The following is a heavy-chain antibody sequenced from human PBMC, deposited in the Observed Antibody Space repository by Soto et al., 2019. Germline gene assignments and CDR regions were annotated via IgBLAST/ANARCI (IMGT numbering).Heavy chain of an antibody. CDR1: GGSISSGGYY. Sequence: QVQLQESGPGLVKPSQTLSLTCTVSGGSISSGGYYWSWIRQHPGKGLEWIGYIYYSGSTYYNPSLKSRVTISVDTSKTQFSLKLSSVSAADTAVYYFATVNCSCGSSSIDFCRQGTLVTVSS. CDR3: ATVNCSCGSSSIDF. J-gene: IGHJ4*02. V-gene: IGHV4-31*03. D-gene: IGHD2-15*01. CDR2: IYYSGST.